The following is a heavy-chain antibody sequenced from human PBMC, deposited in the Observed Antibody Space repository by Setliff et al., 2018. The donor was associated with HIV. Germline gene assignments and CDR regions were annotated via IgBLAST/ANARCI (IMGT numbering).Heavy chain of an antibody. CDR1: GFTFSSYG. V-gene: IGHV3-30*02. CDR2: IRYDGSNK. D-gene: IGHD5-18*01. Sequence: PGGSLRLSCAASGFTFSSYGMHWVRQAPGKGLEWVAFIRYDGSNKFYADSVKGRFTSSRDNSKSTLYLQMNSLSADDTAVYYCVKDRGRQLWPNAFDIWGQGTMVTVSS. CDR3: VKDRGRQLWPNAFDI. J-gene: IGHJ3*02.